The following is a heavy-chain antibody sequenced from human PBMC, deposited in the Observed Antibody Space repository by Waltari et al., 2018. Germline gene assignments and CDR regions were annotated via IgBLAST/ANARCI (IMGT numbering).Heavy chain of an antibody. D-gene: IGHD6-19*01. CDR1: GFTFSSYA. Sequence: EVQLLESGGGLVQPGGSLRLSCAASGFTFSSYAMSWVRPAPGKGLEWVSAISGSGGSTSYADSVKGRFTISRDNSKNTLYLQMNSLRAEDTAVYYCAKAYSEYSSGDAFDYWGQGTLVTVSS. V-gene: IGHV3-23*01. J-gene: IGHJ4*02. CDR3: AKAYSEYSSGDAFDY. CDR2: ISGSGGST.